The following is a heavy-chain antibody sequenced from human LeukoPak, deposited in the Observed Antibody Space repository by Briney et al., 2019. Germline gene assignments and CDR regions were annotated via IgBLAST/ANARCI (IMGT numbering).Heavy chain of an antibody. CDR1: GGSISSYY. J-gene: IGHJ5*02. V-gene: IGHV4-4*09. CDR3: ARRHSSSWYADNWFDP. D-gene: IGHD6-13*01. Sequence: SETLSLTCTVSGGSISSYYWSWIRQPPGKGLEWIGYIYTGGSTNYNPSLKSRVTISVDTSKNQFSLKLSSVTAADTAVYYCARRHSSSWYADNWFDPWGQGTLVTVSS. CDR2: IYTGGST.